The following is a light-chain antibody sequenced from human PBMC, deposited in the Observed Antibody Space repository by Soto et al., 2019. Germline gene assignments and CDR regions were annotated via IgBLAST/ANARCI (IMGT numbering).Light chain of an antibody. CDR3: SSFTSSSTLV. J-gene: IGLJ1*01. CDR1: SGDVGGYNF. CDR2: EVN. Sequence: QSVLTQPASVSGSPGQSITISCTGTSGDVGGYNFVSWYQQHPGNAPKLIIYEVNNRPSGVSSRFSGSKSGNTASLTISGLQADDEADYYCSSFTSSSTLVFGTGTKVTVL. V-gene: IGLV2-14*01.